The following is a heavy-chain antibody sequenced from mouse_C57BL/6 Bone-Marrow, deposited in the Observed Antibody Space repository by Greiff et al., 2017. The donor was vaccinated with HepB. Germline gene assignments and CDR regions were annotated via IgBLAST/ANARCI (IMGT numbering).Heavy chain of an antibody. CDR3: ARNYGSSYDY. CDR2: IDPSDSYT. D-gene: IGHD1-1*01. Sequence: QVQLKQPGAELVRPGTSVKLSCKASGYTFTSYWMHWVKQRPGQGLEWIGVIDPSDSYTNYNQTFKGKATLTVDTSSSTAYMQLSSLTSEDSAVYYCARNYGSSYDYWGQGTTLTVSS. J-gene: IGHJ2*01. V-gene: IGHV1-59*01. CDR1: GYTFTSYW.